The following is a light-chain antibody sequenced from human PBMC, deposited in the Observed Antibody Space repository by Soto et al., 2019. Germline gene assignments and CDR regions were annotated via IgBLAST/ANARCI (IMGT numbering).Light chain of an antibody. V-gene: IGKV3-15*01. Sequence: EIVVTQSPSTLSVSPGDRATLSFRASQSVDSNLPWYQQKPGQPPRLLIDDASNRGTGIPARISGSGSGTEFTLTISSLQSEDFAVYYCQQYNNWRTFGQGTKVDIK. CDR3: QQYNNWRT. CDR1: QSVDSN. CDR2: DAS. J-gene: IGKJ1*01.